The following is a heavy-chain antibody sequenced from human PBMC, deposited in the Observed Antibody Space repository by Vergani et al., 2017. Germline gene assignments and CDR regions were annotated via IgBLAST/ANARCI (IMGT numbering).Heavy chain of an antibody. CDR3: VRTGYCTEIACNTRFDS. CDR2: IDEFGNRA. CDR1: GVSFNTYW. V-gene: IGHV3-74*02. J-gene: IGHJ5*01. D-gene: IGHD2-8*02. Sequence: EVQLVESGGGSVQSGGSLRLSCVASGVSFNTYWMHWVRQVPGKGLMWVARIDEFGNRATYGDFETGRFTISRDNAKNTVFLQMNNLRAADAGVYYCVRTGYCTEIACNTRFDSWGQGALVTVSS.